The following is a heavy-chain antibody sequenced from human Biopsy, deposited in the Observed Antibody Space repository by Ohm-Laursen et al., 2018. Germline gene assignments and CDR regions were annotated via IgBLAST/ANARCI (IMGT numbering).Heavy chain of an antibody. V-gene: IGHV1-24*01. Sequence: GASVKVSCKVSGYTLTELSIHWVRQTAGQGLEWMGGFDRYDRKTVYAEKFQGRVIMTEDTSTDTVYMEVTSLRSDDTAVYYCATGTYYDTRFYYNVRPFDFWGQGTLVTVSS. CDR3: ATGTYYDTRFYYNVRPFDF. J-gene: IGHJ4*02. CDR2: FDRYDRKT. CDR1: GYTLTELS. D-gene: IGHD3-10*01.